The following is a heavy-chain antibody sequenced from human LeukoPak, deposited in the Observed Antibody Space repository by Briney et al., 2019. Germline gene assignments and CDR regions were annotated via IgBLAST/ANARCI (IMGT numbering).Heavy chain of an antibody. D-gene: IGHD1-26*01. Sequence: GGSLRLSCEASRFSFSVYPMGWVRRAPGKGLEWVSGISASGDVTFHADPLKGRFTISRDNSKNTLYLQMDSLRAEDTAKYNCAKSLLTTASGTGRAFDIWGQGTVVTVSA. CDR2: ISASGDVT. CDR3: AKSLLTTASGTGRAFDI. J-gene: IGHJ3*02. V-gene: IGHV3-23*01. CDR1: RFSFSVYP.